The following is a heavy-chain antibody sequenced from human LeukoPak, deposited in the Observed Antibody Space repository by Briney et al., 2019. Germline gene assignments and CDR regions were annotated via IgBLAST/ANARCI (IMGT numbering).Heavy chain of an antibody. Sequence: GGSLRLSCAASGFTFSTYPMNWVCQAPGKGLEWISHIRDSGITDYADSVKGRFTISRDNAKNSLYLQLSSLRAEDTAVYYCARDHDFAFDNWGQGTLVTVSS. D-gene: IGHD2-21*02. CDR3: ARDHDFAFDN. J-gene: IGHJ4*02. CDR2: IRDSGIT. CDR1: GFTFSTYP. V-gene: IGHV3-69-1*01.